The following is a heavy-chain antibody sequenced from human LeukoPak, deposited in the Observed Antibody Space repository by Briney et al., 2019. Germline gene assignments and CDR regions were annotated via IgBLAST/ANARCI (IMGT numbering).Heavy chain of an antibody. CDR3: ARTYCAEDCSIRYFDY. J-gene: IGHJ4*02. CDR2: INPNSGGT. Sequence: ASVKVSCKASGYTFTGYYMHWVRQAPGQGLEWMGWINPNSGGTKYAQKFQGRVTLTRDKSTSTVYMELSSLTSDDTAVYYCARTYCAEDCSIRYFDYWGQGTLVTVSS. V-gene: IGHV1-2*02. CDR1: GYTFTGYY. D-gene: IGHD2-21*02.